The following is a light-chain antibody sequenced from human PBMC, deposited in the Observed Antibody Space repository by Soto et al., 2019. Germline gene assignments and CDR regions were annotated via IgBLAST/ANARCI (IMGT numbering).Light chain of an antibody. CDR3: QQSYSTPLI. J-gene: IGKJ4*01. Sequence: DIQITQSPSSPSASVGDKITITCRASQNISSYLNWYEQKPGIAPKLLTYGASSLQTGVSSRFSGSGSGTEFTLTISSLQPEDFAIYYCQQSYSTPLIFGGGPRVDIK. CDR1: QNISSY. V-gene: IGKV1-39*01. CDR2: GAS.